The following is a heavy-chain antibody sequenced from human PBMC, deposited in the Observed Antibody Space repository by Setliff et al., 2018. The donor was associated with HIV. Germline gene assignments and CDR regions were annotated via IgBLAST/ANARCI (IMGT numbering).Heavy chain of an antibody. J-gene: IGHJ6*02. Sequence: SETLSLTCAVSGVSITSATYYWSWIRQHPGKGLEWIGDIYYRGNTYYNPSLKSQVVISIDASKNQFSLKLRSVIAADTAVYYCAGFGDSHYYYYGMDAWGRGTKVTVSS. CDR2: IYYRGNT. V-gene: IGHV4-31*11. CDR1: GVSITSATYY. CDR3: AGFGDSHYYYYGMDA. D-gene: IGHD3-10*01.